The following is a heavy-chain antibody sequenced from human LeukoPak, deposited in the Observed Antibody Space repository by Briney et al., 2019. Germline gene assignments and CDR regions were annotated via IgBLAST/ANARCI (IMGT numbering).Heavy chain of an antibody. CDR3: ARGDYGDPRWYFDL. CDR1: GFTFSSYE. J-gene: IGHJ2*01. V-gene: IGHV3-48*03. CDR2: ISSSGSTI. Sequence: GGSLRLSCAASGFTFSSYEMNWVCQAPGKGLEWVSYISSSGSTIYYADSVKGRFTISRDDAKNSLYLQMNSLRAEDTAVYYCARGDYGDPRWYFDLWGRGTLVTVSS. D-gene: IGHD4-17*01.